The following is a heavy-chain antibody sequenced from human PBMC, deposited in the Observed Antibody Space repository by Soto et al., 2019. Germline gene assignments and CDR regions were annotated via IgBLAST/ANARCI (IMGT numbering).Heavy chain of an antibody. J-gene: IGHJ4*02. CDR3: ATTGPY. Sequence: ASAEVCCKASGGTFSSYAMSWVCQAPGQRLEWMGGIIAGNGTTKYAQKFQGRVTITRDTSASTAYMELNSLRDEDWAAYYCATTGPYWGQGTLVTVSS. V-gene: IGHV1-3*01. CDR1: GGTFSSYA. CDR2: IIAGNGTT.